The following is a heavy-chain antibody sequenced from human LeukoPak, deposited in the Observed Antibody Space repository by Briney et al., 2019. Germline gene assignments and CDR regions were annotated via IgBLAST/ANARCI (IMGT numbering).Heavy chain of an antibody. V-gene: IGHV4-34*01. CDR2: INHSGST. CDR3: ARPNDYGEPNAFDI. Sequence: SETLSLTCAVYGGSFSGYYWSWIRQPPGKGLEWIGEINHSGSTNYNPSPKSRVTISVDTSKNQFSLKLSSVTAADTAVYYCARPNDYGEPNAFDIWGQGTMVTVSS. J-gene: IGHJ3*02. CDR1: GGSFSGYY. D-gene: IGHD4-17*01.